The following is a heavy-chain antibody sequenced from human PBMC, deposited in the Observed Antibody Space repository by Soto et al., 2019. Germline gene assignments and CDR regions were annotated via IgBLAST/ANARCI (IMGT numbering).Heavy chain of an antibody. V-gene: IGHV3-11*01. CDR1: GFTFSDYY. J-gene: IGHJ4*02. Sequence: QVPLVESGGGLVKPGGSLRLSCAASGFTFSDYYMSWMRQAPGKGLEWVSYISSSGSNIYYAASVKGRFTISRDNAKNSLYLQMNSLRAEDTAVYYCARLYYYDTIGPVGYWGQGTLVTVSS. D-gene: IGHD3-22*01. CDR2: ISSSGSNI. CDR3: ARLYYYDTIGPVGY.